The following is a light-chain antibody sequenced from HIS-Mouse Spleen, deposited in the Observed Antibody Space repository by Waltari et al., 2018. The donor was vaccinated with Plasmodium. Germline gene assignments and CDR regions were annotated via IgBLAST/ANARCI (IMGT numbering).Light chain of an antibody. Sequence: QSVLTQPPSVSGAPGQRVTIPCTGSSSNLGAGYDVHRYQQLPGTAPKLLIYGNSNRPSGVPDRFSGSKSGTSASLAITGHQAEDEADYYCQSYDSSLSGWVFGGGTKLTVL. CDR1: SSNLGAGYD. CDR2: GNS. V-gene: IGLV1-40*01. CDR3: QSYDSSLSGWV. J-gene: IGLJ3*02.